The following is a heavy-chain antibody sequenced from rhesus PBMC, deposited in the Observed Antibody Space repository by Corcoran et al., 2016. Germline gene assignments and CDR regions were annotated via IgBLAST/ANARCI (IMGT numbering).Heavy chain of an antibody. CDR3: ASPRSDYEDDYGYYWGGFDY. CDR2: IYGSSGST. D-gene: IGHD3-9*01. CDR1: GGSISSNY. J-gene: IGHJ4*01. V-gene: IGHV4-160*01. Sequence: QVQLQESGPGVVKPSETLSLTCAVSGGSISSNYWSWIRQPQGKGLERIGYIYGSSGSTYYNPSLKSRFTISTDTSKHQFSLKLSSVTAADTAVYYCASPRSDYEDDYGYYWGGFDYWGQGVLVTVSS.